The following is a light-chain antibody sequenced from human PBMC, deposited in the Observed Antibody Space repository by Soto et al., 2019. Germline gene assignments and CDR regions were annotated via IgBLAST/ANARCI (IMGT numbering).Light chain of an antibody. CDR2: GAS. CDR3: QQYGSSGT. CDR1: QSVSNNY. V-gene: IGKV3-20*01. Sequence: IGLTQSPGTLSLSPGERATLSCRAGQSVSNNYLAWYQQKPGQAPRLLIYGASNRATGIPDRLSGSGSGTDFTLTISRLEPEDFAVYYCQQYGSSGTFGQGTKVDIK. J-gene: IGKJ1*01.